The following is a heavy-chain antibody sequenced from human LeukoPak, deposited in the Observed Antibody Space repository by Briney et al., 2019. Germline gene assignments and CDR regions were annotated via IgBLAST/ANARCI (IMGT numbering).Heavy chain of an antibody. CDR1: GYTFTIYY. Sequence: GASVTVSFTASGYTFTIYYIHWVRQAPGQGHEWMGIINPSGGSTSYAQKFQGRVTMTRDTSTITVYMELSSLRSEDTTVYYCARAGIFDYWGQGTLVTVSS. J-gene: IGHJ4*02. CDR2: INPSGGST. V-gene: IGHV1-46*01. CDR3: ARAGIFDY. D-gene: IGHD3-10*01.